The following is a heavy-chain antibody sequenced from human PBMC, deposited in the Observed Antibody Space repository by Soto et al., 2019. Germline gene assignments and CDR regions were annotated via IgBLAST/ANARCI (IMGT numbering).Heavy chain of an antibody. CDR3: ARGGDSSGWYNWFDP. V-gene: IGHV4-59*01. CDR1: GGSISSYY. D-gene: IGHD6-19*01. CDR2: IYYSGST. J-gene: IGHJ5*02. Sequence: QVKLQESGPGLVKPSETLSLTCTVSGGSISSYYWSWIRQPPGRGLEWIGYIYYSGSTNYNPSLKSRVTISVDTSKNQFSLKLSSVTAADTAVYYCARGGDSSGWYNWFDPWGQGTLVTVSS.